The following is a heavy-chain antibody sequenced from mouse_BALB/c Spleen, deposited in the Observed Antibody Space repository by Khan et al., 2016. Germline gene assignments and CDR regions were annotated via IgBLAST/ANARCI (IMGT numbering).Heavy chain of an antibody. D-gene: IGHD2-4*01. CDR2: IDPENGKT. CDR3: ALDDSWFAY. J-gene: IGHJ3*01. V-gene: IGHV14-1*02. Sequence: MQLEESGAELVRPGALVKLSCKASGFNIKDYYMHWVKQRPEQGLEWIGWIDPENGKTIYDPKFQGKASITADKSSNTAYLQLSSLTSEDTAVYYGALDDSWFAYWGQGTLVTVSA. CDR1: GFNIKDYY.